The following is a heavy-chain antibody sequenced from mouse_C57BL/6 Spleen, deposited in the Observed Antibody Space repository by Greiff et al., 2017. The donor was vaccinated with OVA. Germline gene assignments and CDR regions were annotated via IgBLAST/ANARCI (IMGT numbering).Heavy chain of an antibody. CDR1: GYTFTSYW. CDR2: INPSDSET. Sequence: QVQLKQSGAELVRPGSSVKLSCKASGYTFTSYWMHWVKQRPIQGLEWIGNINPSDSETHYNQKFKDKATLTGDNSSSTAYMQLSSLTSGDSAVYYCARLGYYGSSLDYWGQGTTLTVSS. J-gene: IGHJ2*01. CDR3: ARLGYYGSSLDY. D-gene: IGHD1-1*01. V-gene: IGHV1-52*01.